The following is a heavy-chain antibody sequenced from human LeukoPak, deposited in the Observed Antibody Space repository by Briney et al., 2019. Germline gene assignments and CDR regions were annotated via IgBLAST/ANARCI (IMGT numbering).Heavy chain of an antibody. CDR1: GGTFSSYA. J-gene: IGHJ4*02. CDR3: AREPRVRFLEWPHDY. Sequence: SVKVSCKASGGTFSSYAISWVRQAPGQGLEWMGRIIPIFGTANYAQKFQGRVTITTDESTSTAYMELSSLRSEDTAVYYCAREPRVRFLEWPHDYWGQGTLVTVSS. CDR2: IIPIFGTA. D-gene: IGHD3-3*01. V-gene: IGHV1-69*05.